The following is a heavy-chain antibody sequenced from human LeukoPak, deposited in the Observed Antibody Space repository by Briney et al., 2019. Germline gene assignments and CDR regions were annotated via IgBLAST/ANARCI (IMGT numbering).Heavy chain of an antibody. D-gene: IGHD4-17*01. V-gene: IGHV3-15*01. CDR2: IKSDGGTT. CDR1: GFTLSSYW. Sequence: KPGGSLRLSCAGSGFTLSSYWMSWVRQAPGKGLEWIGRIKSDGGTTDYAAPVKGRFTISRDDSKNTLYLQMNSLKAEDAAVYYCTTDLGDYGDYIRCWGQGTLVTVPS. CDR3: TTDLGDYGDYIRC. J-gene: IGHJ4*02.